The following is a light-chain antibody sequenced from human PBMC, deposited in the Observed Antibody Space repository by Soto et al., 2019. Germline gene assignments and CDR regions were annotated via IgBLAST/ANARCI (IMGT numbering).Light chain of an antibody. CDR3: LLSYSGARAGVV. Sequence: QTVVTQEPSLTVSPGGTVTLTCGSSTGAVTSGHYPYWFQQKPGQAPRTLIYDTSDKHSWTPARVSGSLLGGKAALTLSGAQPEDEAEYYFLLSYSGARAGVVFGGGTKLTVL. V-gene: IGLV7-46*01. J-gene: IGLJ2*01. CDR2: DTS. CDR1: TGAVTSGHY.